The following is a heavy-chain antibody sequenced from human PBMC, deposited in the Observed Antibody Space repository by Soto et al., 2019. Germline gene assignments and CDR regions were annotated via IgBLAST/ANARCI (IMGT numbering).Heavy chain of an antibody. J-gene: IGHJ6*03. CDR3: ARVGELGGYYYYMDV. CDR1: GYTFTSYD. D-gene: IGHD1-7*01. V-gene: IGHV1-8*01. Sequence: QVQLVQSGAEVKKPGALVKVSCKASGYTFTSYDINWVRQATGQGLEWMGWMNHNSGNTGYAQKFKGRVTMTRNTSISTAYMELSSLSSEDAAVYYCARVGELGGYYYYMDVWGKGTTVTVSS. CDR2: MNHNSGNT.